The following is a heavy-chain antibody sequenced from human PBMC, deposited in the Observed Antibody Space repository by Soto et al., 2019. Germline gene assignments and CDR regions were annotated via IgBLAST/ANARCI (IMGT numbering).Heavy chain of an antibody. Sequence: SLRLSCAASGFTFSNYGMHWVRQALGKGLEWVALIWFDGSDKYYADSVKGRFTMSRDNSKNTVYLQMNSLRAEDTAMYYCARLYCSSPSCYSVGAFEIRGQGTMVTVSS. J-gene: IGHJ3*02. V-gene: IGHV3-33*01. CDR2: IWFDGSDK. CDR1: GFTFSNYG. CDR3: ARLYCSSPSCYSVGAFEI. D-gene: IGHD2-2*01.